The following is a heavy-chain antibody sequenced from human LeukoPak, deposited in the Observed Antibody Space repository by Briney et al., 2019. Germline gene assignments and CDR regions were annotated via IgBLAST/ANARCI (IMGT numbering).Heavy chain of an antibody. CDR1: GFTFSSYG. CDR2: IWYDGSNK. Sequence: GGSLRLSCAASGFTFSSYGMHWVRQAPGKGLEWVAVIWYDGSNKYYADSVKGRFTISRDNSKNTLYLQMNSLRAEDTAVYYCARDQRIVPTYAYGMDVWGQGTTATVSS. CDR3: ARDQRIVPTYAYGMDV. J-gene: IGHJ6*02. V-gene: IGHV3-33*01. D-gene: IGHD3-22*01.